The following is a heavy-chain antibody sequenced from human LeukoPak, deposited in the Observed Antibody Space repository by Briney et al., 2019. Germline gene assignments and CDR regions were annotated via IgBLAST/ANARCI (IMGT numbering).Heavy chain of an antibody. V-gene: IGHV1-2*02. J-gene: IGHJ4*02. CDR3: ARDRTYYYDSSGSGFDY. CDR1: GYTLTELS. D-gene: IGHD3-22*01. Sequence: ASVKVSCKVSGYTLTELSMHWVRQAPGQGLEWMGWINPNSGGINYAQKFQGRVSMTRDTSISTAYMELSRLRSDDTAVYYCARDRTYYYDSSGSGFDYWGQGTLVTVSS. CDR2: INPNSGGI.